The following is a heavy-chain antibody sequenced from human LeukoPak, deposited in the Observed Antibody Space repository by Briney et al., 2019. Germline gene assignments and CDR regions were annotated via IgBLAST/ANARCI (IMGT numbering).Heavy chain of an antibody. CDR1: GFTFSSYS. CDR2: IKEDGTYT. Sequence: PGGSLRLSCAASGFTFSSYSMNWVRQAPGEGLVWVSRIKEDGTYTSYADSVKGRFTISRDNVRNTVFLQMNSLRAEDTAVYYCARDFDMGITPGDDFDFWGQGTLVTVSS. V-gene: IGHV3-74*01. D-gene: IGHD3-9*01. CDR3: ARDFDMGITPGDDFDF. J-gene: IGHJ4*02.